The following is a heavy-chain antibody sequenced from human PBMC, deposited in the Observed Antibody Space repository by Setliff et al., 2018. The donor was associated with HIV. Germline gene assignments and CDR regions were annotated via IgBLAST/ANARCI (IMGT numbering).Heavy chain of an antibody. Sequence: PSETLSLTCTVSGGFISSYWWSWIRQPPGKGLQWIGHISYSGSTNYIPSLKSRVTISVDTLKNQFSLKLSSVTAADTAVYYCARLNGSGSPWGQGTLVTVS. CDR1: GGFISSYW. J-gene: IGHJ5*02. D-gene: IGHD3-10*01. CDR3: ARLNGSGSP. V-gene: IGHV4-59*08. CDR2: ISYSGST.